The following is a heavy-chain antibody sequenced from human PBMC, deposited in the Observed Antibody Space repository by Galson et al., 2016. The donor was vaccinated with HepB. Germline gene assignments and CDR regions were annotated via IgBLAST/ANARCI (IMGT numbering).Heavy chain of an antibody. CDR3: ARGDYGAYSPFGMDV. J-gene: IGHJ6*02. CDR1: GFTFSSYG. Sequence: SLRLSCAASGFTFSSYGMHWVRQAPGKGLKWVAVIWYDGSNKQFADSVKGRSTISRDNSKNTVYLQMNSLRAEDTAVYYCARGDYGAYSPFGMDVWGQGTAVTVSS. V-gene: IGHV3-33*01. D-gene: IGHD4-17*01. CDR2: IWYDGSNK.